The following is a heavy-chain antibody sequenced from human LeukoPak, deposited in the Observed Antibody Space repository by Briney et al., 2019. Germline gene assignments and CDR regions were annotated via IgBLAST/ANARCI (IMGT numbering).Heavy chain of an antibody. V-gene: IGHV4-59*01. CDR2: IYYSGST. CDR1: GGSISSYY. D-gene: IGHD6-19*01. Sequence: SETLSLTCTVSGGSISSYYWSWIRQPPGKGLEWIGYIYYSGSTNYNPSLKSRVTISVDTSKNQFSLKLSSVTAPDTAVYYCARDQAVLDAFDIWGQGTMVTVSS. J-gene: IGHJ3*02. CDR3: ARDQAVLDAFDI.